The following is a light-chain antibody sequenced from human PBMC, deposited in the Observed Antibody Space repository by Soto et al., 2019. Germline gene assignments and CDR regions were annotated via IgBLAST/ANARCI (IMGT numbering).Light chain of an antibody. CDR2: AAS. Sequence: DIQMTQSPSSLSASLGDRFTITCRASQSISNFLNWFQHKPGKAPKVLISAASTLQSGVPSRFSGSGSGTEFTLTIGGLQPDDFATYYCQQFNSYPITFGQGTRLEIK. V-gene: IGKV1-16*01. J-gene: IGKJ5*01. CDR1: QSISNF. CDR3: QQFNSYPIT.